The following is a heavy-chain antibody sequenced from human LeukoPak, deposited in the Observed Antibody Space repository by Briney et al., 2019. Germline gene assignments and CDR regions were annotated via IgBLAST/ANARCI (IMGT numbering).Heavy chain of an antibody. CDR1: GYTFISYG. Sequence: ASVKVSCKASGYTFISYGIGWVRQAPGQGLEWMGWISAYNGNTNYAQKVQGRVTITTDTSTSTAYMELRSLGSDDTAAYYCARNEPIVGATWFYDYWGQGTLVTVSS. D-gene: IGHD1-26*01. CDR3: ARNEPIVGATWFYDY. CDR2: ISAYNGNT. J-gene: IGHJ4*02. V-gene: IGHV1-18*01.